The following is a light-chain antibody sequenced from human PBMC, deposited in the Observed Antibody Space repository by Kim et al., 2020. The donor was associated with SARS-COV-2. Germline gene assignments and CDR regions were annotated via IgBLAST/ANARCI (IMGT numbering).Light chain of an antibody. CDR2: DAS. J-gene: IGKJ2*01. CDR3: QQYKNWPYT. V-gene: IGKV3-15*01. Sequence: EIVMTQSPATLSVSPGERATLSCRASQSVSSNFAWYQQKPGQAPRLLIYDASSRATDIPARFSGSGSGTEFILTISSLQSEDFAVYYCQQYKNWPYTFGQGTKLEIK. CDR1: QSVSSN.